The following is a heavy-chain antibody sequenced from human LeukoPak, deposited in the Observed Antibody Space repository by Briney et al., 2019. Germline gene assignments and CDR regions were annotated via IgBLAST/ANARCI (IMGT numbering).Heavy chain of an antibody. CDR2: ISISGSTT. D-gene: IGHD3-9*01. Sequence: GGSLRLSCAASRFTFSSYAMSWVRQAPHKGLERVSAISISGSTTYYADSVKGRFTISRDNSKNTLYLQMNSLRADDTAVYYCAKDFLTGYYSYYGIDVWGKGTTVSVSS. V-gene: IGHV3-23*01. CDR3: AKDFLTGYYSYYGIDV. CDR1: RFTFSSYA. J-gene: IGHJ6*04.